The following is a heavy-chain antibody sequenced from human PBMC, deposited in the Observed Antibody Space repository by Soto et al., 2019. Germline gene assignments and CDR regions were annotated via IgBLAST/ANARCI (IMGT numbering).Heavy chain of an antibody. CDR1: SGSISSSNW. J-gene: IGHJ5*02. D-gene: IGHD2-2*01. CDR2: IYHSGST. Sequence: PSETLSLTCAVSSGSISSSNWWSWVRQPPGKGLEWIGEIYHSGSTNYNPSLKSRVTILVDKSKNQFSLKLSSVTAADTAVYYSTRSQNCSSTSCYFVGPLDTWGQGTLVTVSS. CDR3: TRSQNCSSTSCYFVGPLDT. V-gene: IGHV4-4*02.